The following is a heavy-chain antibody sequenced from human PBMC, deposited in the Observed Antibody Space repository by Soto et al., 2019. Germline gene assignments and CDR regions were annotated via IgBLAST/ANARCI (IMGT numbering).Heavy chain of an antibody. J-gene: IGHJ4*02. CDR1: GDSISSDKW. V-gene: IGHV4-4*02. D-gene: IGHD2-21*02. Sequence: QVQLQESGPGLVKPSGTLSLTCAVSGDSISSDKWWSWVRQPPGKGLEWIGEIHHSGRTNYNPYLKSRVTILVEKSKNQASLELRSMPAADTAVYYCARGGAWPFGYWGQGTLVTVSS. CDR2: IHHSGRT. CDR3: ARGGAWPFGY.